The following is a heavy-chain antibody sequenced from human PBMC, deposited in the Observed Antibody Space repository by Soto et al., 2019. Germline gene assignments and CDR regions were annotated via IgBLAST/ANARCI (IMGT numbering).Heavy chain of an antibody. CDR3: ASQTGTTGNYYYGMDV. CDR1: GGTFSRYG. J-gene: IGHJ6*02. V-gene: IGHV1-69*12. D-gene: IGHD1-1*01. CDR2: IIPIFGTA. Sequence: QVQLVQSGAEVKKPGSSVKVSCKASGGTFSRYGISWVRQAPGQGLEWMGGIIPIFGTANYEQKFQGRVTITADESTSTAYMELSSLRSEDTAVYYCASQTGTTGNYYYGMDVWGQGTTVTVSS.